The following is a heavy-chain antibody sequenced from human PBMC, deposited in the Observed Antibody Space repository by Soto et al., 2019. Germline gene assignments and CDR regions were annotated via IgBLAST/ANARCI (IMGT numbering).Heavy chain of an antibody. V-gene: IGHV1-46*01. CDR3: ARSSAGVFGIIIYGSNWLAP. D-gene: IGHD3-16*02. J-gene: IGHJ5*02. CDR2: INPKGGRT. CDR1: ADTFTSYY. Sequence: APVQVSCKAPADTFTSYYIHWVRQAPGHGLEWMGIINPKGGRTRFTKTLQGTIIMNRDTSTSTVYMKLRSLRSEDTAIYYWARSSAGVFGIIIYGSNWLAPWGQGSLVTVSS.